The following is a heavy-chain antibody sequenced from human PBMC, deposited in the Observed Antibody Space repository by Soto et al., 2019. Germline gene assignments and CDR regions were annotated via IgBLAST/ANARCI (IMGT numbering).Heavy chain of an antibody. CDR3: PRLGYDSSWPDY. CDR1: GYSISSGYY. CDR2: ISHRGTT. V-gene: IGHV4-38-2*01. D-gene: IGHD6-13*01. J-gene: IGHJ4*02. Sequence: SETLSLTCAVSGYSISSGYYWGWVRQPPGKGLEWIGEISHRGTTNYNPSLESRVTISLDKSKNQFSLRLSSATAADTAVYYCPRLGYDSSWPDYWGQGTRVTVSS.